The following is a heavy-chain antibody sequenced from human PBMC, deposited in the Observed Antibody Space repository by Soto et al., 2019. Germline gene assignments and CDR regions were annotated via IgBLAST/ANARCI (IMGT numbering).Heavy chain of an antibody. D-gene: IGHD3-10*01. Sequence: PSETLSLTCAVSGVSLTGGNWWTWVRQSPQRGLEYIGEIFHDGTANYYPSFERRVAMSVDTSRNQFSLKLTSVTAADTAVYFCARLVYDTRLNYMYFDFWGPGTLVTVS. V-gene: IGHV4-4*02. CDR3: ARLVYDTRLNYMYFDF. J-gene: IGHJ4*02. CDR2: IFHDGTA. CDR1: GVSLTGGNW.